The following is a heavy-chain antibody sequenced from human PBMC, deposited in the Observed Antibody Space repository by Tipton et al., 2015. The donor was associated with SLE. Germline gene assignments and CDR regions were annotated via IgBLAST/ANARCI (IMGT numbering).Heavy chain of an antibody. Sequence: SLRLSCAASGFTFSSYAMHWVRQAPGKGLEWVAVISYDGSNKYYADSVKGRFTISRDNSKNTLYLQMNSLRAEDTALYYCAKYYSLNLYGMDVWGQGTTVTVSS. CDR1: GFTFSSYA. CDR3: AKYYSLNLYGMDV. D-gene: IGHD3-10*01. CDR2: ISYDGSNK. J-gene: IGHJ6*02. V-gene: IGHV3-30-3*02.